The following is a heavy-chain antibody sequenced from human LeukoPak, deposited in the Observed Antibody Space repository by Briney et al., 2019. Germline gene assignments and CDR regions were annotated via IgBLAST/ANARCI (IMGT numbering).Heavy chain of an antibody. V-gene: IGHV3-30*02. J-gene: IGHJ6*02. Sequence: PGGSLRLSCAASGFTFSSYGMHWVRQAPGKGLEWVAVIWYDGSYKYYADSVKGRFTISRDNSKNTLYLQMNSLRAEDTAVYYCAKDPRGDYYYGMDVWGQGTTVTVSS. D-gene: IGHD3-10*01. CDR3: AKDPRGDYYYGMDV. CDR1: GFTFSSYG. CDR2: IWYDGSYK.